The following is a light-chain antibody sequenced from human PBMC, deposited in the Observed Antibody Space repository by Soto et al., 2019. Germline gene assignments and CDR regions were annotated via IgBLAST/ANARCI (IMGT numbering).Light chain of an antibody. CDR2: YDS. V-gene: IGLV3-21*04. Sequence: SYELTQPPSVSVAPGKTAKITCGGNNIGSKSVHWYQQKPGQAPVLVIYYDSDRPSGIPERLSGSNSGSTATLTISRGEAGDEADYYWQVWDISSDVIFGGGTKLTVL. J-gene: IGLJ2*01. CDR1: NIGSKS. CDR3: QVWDISSDVI.